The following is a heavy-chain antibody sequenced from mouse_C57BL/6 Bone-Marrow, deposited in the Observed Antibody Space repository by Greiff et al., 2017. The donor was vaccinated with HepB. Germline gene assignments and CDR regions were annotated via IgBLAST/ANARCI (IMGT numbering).Heavy chain of an antibody. CDR2: INYDGSST. CDR3: ARVIYYYGSSYDYFDY. D-gene: IGHD1-1*01. CDR1: GFTFSDYY. Sequence: EVQVVESEGGLVQPGSSMKLSCTASGFTFSDYYMAWVRQVPEKGLEWVANINYDGSSTYYLDSLKSRFIISRDNAKNILYLQMSSLKSEDTATYYCARVIYYYGSSYDYFDYWGQGTTLTVSS. V-gene: IGHV5-16*01. J-gene: IGHJ2*01.